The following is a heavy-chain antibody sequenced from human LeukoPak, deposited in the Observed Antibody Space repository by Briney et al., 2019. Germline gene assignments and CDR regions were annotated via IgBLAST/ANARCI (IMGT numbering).Heavy chain of an antibody. Sequence: GGSLRLSCAASGFTFSSYAMYWVRQAPGKGLEWVAVISYDGSNKYYADSVKGRFTISRDNSKNTLYLQMNSLRAEDTAVYYCARPLLARDYYYMDVWGKGTTVTVSS. D-gene: IGHD1-26*01. CDR1: GFTFSSYA. CDR2: ISYDGSNK. V-gene: IGHV3-30-3*01. J-gene: IGHJ6*03. CDR3: ARPLLARDYYYMDV.